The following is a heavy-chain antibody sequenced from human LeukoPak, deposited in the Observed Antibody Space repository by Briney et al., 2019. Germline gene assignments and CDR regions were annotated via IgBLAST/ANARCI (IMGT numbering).Heavy chain of an antibody. Sequence: QPGGSLRLSCAASGFTFSSYWMYWVRQAPGKGLVWVSRIDSDGSSTTYADSVKGRFTISRDNAKNTLYLQMNSLRAEDTAVYYCASIVGASGGWGQGTLVTVPS. D-gene: IGHD1-26*01. V-gene: IGHV3-74*03. CDR2: IDSDGSST. CDR1: GFTFSSYW. CDR3: ASIVGASGG. J-gene: IGHJ4*02.